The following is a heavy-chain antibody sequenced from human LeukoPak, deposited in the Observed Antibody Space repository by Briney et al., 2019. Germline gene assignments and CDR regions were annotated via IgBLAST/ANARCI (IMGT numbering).Heavy chain of an antibody. J-gene: IGHJ6*03. CDR1: GGSFSGYY. CDR2: INHSGST. CDR3: ARVGFDYYYMDV. Sequence: SETLSLTCAVYGGSFSGYYWSWIRQPPGKGLEWIGEINHSGSTNYNPSLKSRVTISVDTSKNQFSLKLSSVTAADTAVYYCARVGFDYYYMDVWGKGTTVTVSS. D-gene: IGHD3-16*01. V-gene: IGHV4-34*01.